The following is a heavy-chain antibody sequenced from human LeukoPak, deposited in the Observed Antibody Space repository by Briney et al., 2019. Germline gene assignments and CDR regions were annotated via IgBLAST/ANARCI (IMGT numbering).Heavy chain of an antibody. CDR3: ARDLRPYYDILTGYYPGDY. J-gene: IGHJ4*02. CDR1: GFTFSSYA. CDR2: ISYDGSNK. D-gene: IGHD3-9*01. V-gene: IGHV3-30*04. Sequence: PGGPLRLSCAASGFTFSSYAMHWVRQAPGKGLEWVAVISYDGSNKYYADSVKGRFTISRDNSKNTLYLQMNSLRAEDTAVYYCARDLRPYYDILTGYYPGDYWGQGTLVTVSS.